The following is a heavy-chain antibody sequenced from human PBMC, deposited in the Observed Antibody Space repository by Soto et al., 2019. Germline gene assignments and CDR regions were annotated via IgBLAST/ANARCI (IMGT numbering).Heavy chain of an antibody. CDR1: GFTFSSYA. V-gene: IGHV3-23*01. D-gene: IGHD6-19*01. CDR2: ISGSGGST. CDR3: AKSQAVALYYFDY. Sequence: PGGSLRLSCAASGFTFSSYAMSWVHQAPGKGLEWVSAISGSGGSTYYADSVKGRFTISRDNSKNTLYLQMNSLRAEDTAVYYCAKSQAVALYYFDYWGQGTLVTVSS. J-gene: IGHJ4*02.